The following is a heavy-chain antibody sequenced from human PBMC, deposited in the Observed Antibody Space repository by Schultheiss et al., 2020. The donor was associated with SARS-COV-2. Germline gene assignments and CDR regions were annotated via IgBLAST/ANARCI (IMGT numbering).Heavy chain of an antibody. Sequence: GESLKISCAASGFTFSSYAMHWVRQAPGKGLEWVAVISYDGSNKYYADSVKGRFTISRDNSKNTLYLQMNSLRAEDTAVYYCAKALRWLQSYYFDYWGQGTLVTVSS. CDR1: GFTFSSYA. D-gene: IGHD5-24*01. CDR2: ISYDGSNK. J-gene: IGHJ4*02. CDR3: AKALRWLQSYYFDY. V-gene: IGHV3-30*04.